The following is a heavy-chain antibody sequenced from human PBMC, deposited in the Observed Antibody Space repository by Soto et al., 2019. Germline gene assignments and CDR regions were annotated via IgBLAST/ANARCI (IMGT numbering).Heavy chain of an antibody. CDR2: ISGSGGST. Sequence: EVQLLESGGGLVQPGGSLRLSCAASGFTFSSYAMSWVRQAPGKGLEWVSAISGSGGSTYYADSVKGRFTISRDNSKNTLYLQINSLRAEDTAVYYCAKDLNYDFCSGHDYCGHGTLVTVSS. D-gene: IGHD3-3*01. CDR1: GFTFSSYA. J-gene: IGHJ4*01. CDR3: AKDLNYDFCSGHDY. V-gene: IGHV3-23*01.